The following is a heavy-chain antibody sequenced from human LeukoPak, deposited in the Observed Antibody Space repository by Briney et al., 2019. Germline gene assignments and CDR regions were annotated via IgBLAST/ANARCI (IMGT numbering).Heavy chain of an antibody. CDR1: GYSFTSYW. Sequence: GESLKISCKGSGYSFTSYWIGWVREMPGKGLEWMGVIYPGDSDTRYSPSFQGQVTISADKSISTAYLQWSSLKASDTAMYYCARQGDFWSGYYTVQSMDVWGKGTTVTVSS. CDR3: ARQGDFWSGYYTVQSMDV. J-gene: IGHJ6*03. D-gene: IGHD3-3*01. CDR2: IYPGDSDT. V-gene: IGHV5-51*01.